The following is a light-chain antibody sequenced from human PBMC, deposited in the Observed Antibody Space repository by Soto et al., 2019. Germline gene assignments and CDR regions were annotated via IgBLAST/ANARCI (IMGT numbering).Light chain of an antibody. CDR1: QSISDW. CDR2: KAS. V-gene: IGKV1-5*03. J-gene: IGKJ2*01. CDR3: QEYNSHSRYT. Sequence: DIQMTQSPSTLSASVGDRVTITCRASQSISDWLAWYQQKPGKAPKLLIYKASSLESGVPSRFSGSGSWTEFTLTISSLQPDDYATYYCQEYNSHSRYTFGQGTKLEIK.